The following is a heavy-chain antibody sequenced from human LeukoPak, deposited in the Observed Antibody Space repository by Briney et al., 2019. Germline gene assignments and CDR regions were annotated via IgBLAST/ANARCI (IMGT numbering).Heavy chain of an antibody. D-gene: IGHD6-13*01. Sequence: AGGSLRLSCVASGFTFSSYWMSWVRQAPGKGLEWVANIKQDGSEKYYLDSVKGRFTISRDNAKNSLYLQMNSLRAEDTAVYFCTREAAAGIDYWGQGTLVTVSS. J-gene: IGHJ4*02. CDR1: GFTFSSYW. CDR2: IKQDGSEK. V-gene: IGHV3-7*01. CDR3: TREAAAGIDY.